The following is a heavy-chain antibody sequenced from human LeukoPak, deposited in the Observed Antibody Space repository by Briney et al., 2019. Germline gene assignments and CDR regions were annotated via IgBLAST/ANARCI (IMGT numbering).Heavy chain of an antibody. CDR3: ARVYSGSYYYYYYMDV. D-gene: IGHD1-26*01. CDR1: GGSISSYY. Sequence: KSSETLSLTCTVSGGSISSYYWSWIRQPPGKGLEWIGYIYYSGSTNYNPSLKSRVTISVDTSKNQFSLKLSSVTAADTAVYYCARVYSGSYYYYYYMDVWGKGTTVTVSS. J-gene: IGHJ6*03. CDR2: IYYSGST. V-gene: IGHV4-59*01.